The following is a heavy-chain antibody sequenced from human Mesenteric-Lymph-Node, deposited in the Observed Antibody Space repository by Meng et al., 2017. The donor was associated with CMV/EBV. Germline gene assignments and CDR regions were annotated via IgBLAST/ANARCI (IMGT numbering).Heavy chain of an antibody. V-gene: IGHV4-31*02. CDR2: IYYSGST. CDR1: GGCIDRGCYY. J-gene: IGHJ4*02. Sequence: VAGGCIDRGCYYWRWMRPHPGKGLEYIGYIYYSGSTYYNPSLKSRVAISIDTSQSQFSLTLSSVTAADTAVYYCARLVVIAANFDSWGQGTLVTVSS. CDR3: ARLVVIAANFDS. D-gene: IGHD2-15*01.